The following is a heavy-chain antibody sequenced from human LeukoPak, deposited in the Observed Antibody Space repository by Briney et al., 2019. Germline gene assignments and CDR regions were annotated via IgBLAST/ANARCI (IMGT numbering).Heavy chain of an antibody. V-gene: IGHV3-7*01. Sequence: GGSLRLSCAASGFTFSSYWMSWVRQAPGKGPERVANIKQDGSEKYYVDSVKGRFTISRDNAKNSLYLQMNSLRAEDTAVYYCARDSDIVVVPAAWYYFDYWGQGTLVTVSS. CDR3: ARDSDIVVVPAAWYYFDY. CDR1: GFTFSSYW. CDR2: IKQDGSEK. J-gene: IGHJ4*02. D-gene: IGHD2-2*01.